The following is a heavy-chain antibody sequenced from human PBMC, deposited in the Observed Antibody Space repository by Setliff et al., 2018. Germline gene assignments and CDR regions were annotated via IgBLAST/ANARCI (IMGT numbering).Heavy chain of an antibody. CDR3: FGAGTCSYWGEKFFNVDA. D-gene: IGHD7-27*01. CDR2: INPHASEK. J-gene: IGHJ6*04. V-gene: IGHV3-7*01. CDR1: GFSYSNCW. Sequence: PGGSLRLSCTASGFSYSNCWVSWVRQAPGKGLEWLASINPHASEKYYADSVKGRFTISRDNAKNSLSLQMNNLRTEDTAVYYCFGAGTCSYWGEKFFNVDAWGKGTTVTVSS.